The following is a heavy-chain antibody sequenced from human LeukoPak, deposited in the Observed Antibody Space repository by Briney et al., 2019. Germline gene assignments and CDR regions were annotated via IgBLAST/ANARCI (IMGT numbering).Heavy chain of an antibody. D-gene: IGHD4/OR15-4a*01. J-gene: IGHJ3*02. CDR2: ISGDGGST. CDR3: AKDKGYGGNDGDAFDI. CDR1: GFTFDDYA. Sequence: PGGSLRLSCAASGFTFDDYAMHWGRQAPGRGLEWVSLISGDGGSTYYADSVKGRFTISRDNSKNSLYLQMNSLRTEDTALYYCAKDKGYGGNDGDAFDIWGQGTMITVSS. V-gene: IGHV3-43*02.